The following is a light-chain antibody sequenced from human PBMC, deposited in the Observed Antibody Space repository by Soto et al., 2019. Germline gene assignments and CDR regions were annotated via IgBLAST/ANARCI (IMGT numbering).Light chain of an antibody. Sequence: EIVMTQSPATLSVSPGERATLSCRASQSVSSNLAWYQQKPGQAPRLLIYGASTRATGIPARFSGSGSGTEFTLTISSLQSEDFAVYYGQQYTTWPYWTCGKGTKVDIK. J-gene: IGKJ1*01. CDR2: GAS. CDR1: QSVSSN. V-gene: IGKV3-15*01. CDR3: QQYTTWPYWT.